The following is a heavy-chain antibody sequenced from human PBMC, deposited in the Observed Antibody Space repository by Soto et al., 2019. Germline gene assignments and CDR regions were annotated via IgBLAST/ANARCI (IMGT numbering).Heavy chain of an antibody. Sequence: QVQLVQSGTEVKKPGASVKVSCKASGYEFTNYGISWVRQAPGQGLEWMGWISAYNGNTKYEQTLQGRITMSADTATGTAYMELRRLRSDDTALYYCARSLALAVESSNTYLDPWGQGTLVIVSS. CDR2: ISAYNGNT. CDR1: GYEFTNYG. CDR3: ARSLALAVESSNTYLDP. D-gene: IGHD6-25*01. V-gene: IGHV1-18*04. J-gene: IGHJ5*02.